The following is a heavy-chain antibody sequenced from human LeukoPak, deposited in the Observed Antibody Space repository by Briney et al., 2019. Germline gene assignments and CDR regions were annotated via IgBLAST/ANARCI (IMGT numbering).Heavy chain of an antibody. D-gene: IGHD1-26*01. J-gene: IGHJ4*02. CDR2: INPNSGGT. CDR3: AREFFNGIVGATRFLNDY. Sequence: GASVKVSCKASGYTFTGYYMHWVRQAPGQGLEWMGWINPNSGGTNYAQKLQGRVTMTTDTSTSTAYMELRSLRSDDTAVYYCAREFFNGIVGATRFLNDYWGQGTLVTVSS. CDR1: GYTFTGYY. V-gene: IGHV1-2*02.